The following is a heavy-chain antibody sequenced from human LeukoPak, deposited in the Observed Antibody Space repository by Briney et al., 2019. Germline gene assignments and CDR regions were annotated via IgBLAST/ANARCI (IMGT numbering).Heavy chain of an antibody. CDR1: TSTSSYYY. V-gene: IGHV3-11*01. CDR3: ARARDGSGTAAFDY. J-gene: IGHJ4*02. CDR2: ISSSGSTI. D-gene: IGHD3-10*01. Sequence: GSLRLSCAASTSTSSYYYMSWIRQAPGKGLEWVSYISSSGSTIYYADSVKGRFTISRDNAKRSLYLQMNSLRAEDTAVYYCARARDGSGTAAFDYWGQGTLLTVSS.